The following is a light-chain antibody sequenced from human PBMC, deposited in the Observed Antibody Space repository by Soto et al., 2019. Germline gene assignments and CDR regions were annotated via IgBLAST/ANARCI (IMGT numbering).Light chain of an antibody. V-gene: IGKV3-20*01. CDR3: QQYGGSPPLT. CDR2: GAS. J-gene: IGKJ4*01. Sequence: EIVLTQSPGTLSLSPGEKATLSCRASQSVSSTYLAWYQQKPGQAPRLFIYGASSRATGIPDRFSGSGSGTDFTLTISRLEPEDFAVYYCQQYGGSPPLTFGGGTKVEIK. CDR1: QSVSSTY.